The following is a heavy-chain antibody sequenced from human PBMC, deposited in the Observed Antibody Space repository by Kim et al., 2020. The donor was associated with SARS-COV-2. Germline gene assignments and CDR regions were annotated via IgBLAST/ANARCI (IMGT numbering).Heavy chain of an antibody. V-gene: IGHV4-38-2*01. CDR2: IHHSGST. CDR1: GYSISSGYY. D-gene: IGHD3-22*01. J-gene: IGHJ1*01. CDR3: TSKYYYDTSGFYYADW. Sequence: SETLSLTCAVSGYSISSGYYWGCIRQPPGKGLGWIGSIHHSGSTYYNPSLKSRVGISIDTSKNQFSLRLNSVTAADTAVYYCTSKYYYDTSGFYYADWWGQGTLVTVSS.